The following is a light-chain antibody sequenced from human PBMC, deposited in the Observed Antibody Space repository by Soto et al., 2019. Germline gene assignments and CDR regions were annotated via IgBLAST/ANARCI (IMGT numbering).Light chain of an antibody. CDR1: QGISNY. V-gene: IGKV1-39*01. CDR3: QQGYNIVLT. J-gene: IGKJ4*01. CDR2: STS. Sequence: DIPMTQSPSSLSASVGDRVTITCRASQGISNYLNWYQQKPGKAPKLLIYSTSTLESGVPSRFSGSGGGTDFTLTISSLQLEDFATYYCQQGYNIVLTVGGGTKVEVK.